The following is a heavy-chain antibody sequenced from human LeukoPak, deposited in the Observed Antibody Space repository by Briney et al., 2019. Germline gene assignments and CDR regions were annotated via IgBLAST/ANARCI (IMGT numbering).Heavy chain of an antibody. CDR1: GFTFSSYW. J-gene: IGHJ4*02. CDR2: IKEDGSQK. D-gene: IGHD1-26*01. CDR3: ARDRPSGSYDY. V-gene: IGHV3-7*01. Sequence: GGSLRLSCPASGFTFSSYWMRWVRQAPGKGLEWVANIKEDGSQKNYVDSVKGRFTISRDNAKKSLYLQMISLRAEDTAVYYCARDRPSGSYDYWGQGALVTVSS.